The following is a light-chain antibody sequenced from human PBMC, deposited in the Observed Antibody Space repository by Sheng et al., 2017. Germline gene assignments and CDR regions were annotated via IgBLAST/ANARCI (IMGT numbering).Light chain of an antibody. CDR2: DAS. CDR3: QQRSNWPPLT. V-gene: IGKV3-11*01. Sequence: EIVMTQSPATLSVSPGERATLSCRASQSVGNNLAWYQQKPGQAPRLLIYDASNRATGIPARFSGSGSGTDFTLTISSLEPEDFAVYYCQQRSNWPPLTFGGGTKVEIK. J-gene: IGKJ4*01. CDR1: QSVGNN.